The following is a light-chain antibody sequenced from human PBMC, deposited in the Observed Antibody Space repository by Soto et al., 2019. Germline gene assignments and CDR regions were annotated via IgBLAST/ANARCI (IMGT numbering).Light chain of an antibody. Sequence: EIVMTQSPATLSVSPGQRATLSCRASQSVSTNLAWYQQKPGQASRLLIYGASTRATGIPARFSGSGSRTEFTRTISSLQSEDFAVYYCQQYNSWPLTFGGGTKVEIK. V-gene: IGKV3-15*01. CDR1: QSVSTN. CDR2: GAS. J-gene: IGKJ4*01. CDR3: QQYNSWPLT.